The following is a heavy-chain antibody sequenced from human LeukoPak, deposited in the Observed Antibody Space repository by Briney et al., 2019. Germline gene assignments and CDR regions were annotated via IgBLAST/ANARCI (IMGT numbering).Heavy chain of an antibody. CDR3: AREVVVAATPYYYYMDV. J-gene: IGHJ6*03. Sequence: GASVKVSCKASGYSFTGYYMHWVRQAPGQGLEWMGWINPNSGGTNYAQKFQGRVTMTRDTSISTAYMELSRLRSDDTAVYYCAREVVVAATPYYYYMDVWGEGTTVTVSS. CDR1: GYSFTGYY. CDR2: INPNSGGT. V-gene: IGHV1-2*02. D-gene: IGHD2-15*01.